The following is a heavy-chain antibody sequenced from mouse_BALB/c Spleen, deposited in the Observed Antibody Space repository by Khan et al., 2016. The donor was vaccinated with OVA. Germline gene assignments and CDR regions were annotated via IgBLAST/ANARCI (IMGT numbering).Heavy chain of an antibody. J-gene: IGHJ4*01. D-gene: IGHD2-10*01. V-gene: IGHV2-6-7*01. CDR2: IWGDGST. CDR1: GFSLTGYG. CDR3: ARAYYGNYREAMDY. Sequence: QVQLKESGPGLVAPSQSLSITCTVSGFSLTGYGVNWVRQPPGKGLEWLGMIWGDGSTDYNSALKSRLSISKDNSKNQVFLKMNSLQTDDTARYDCARAYYGNYREAMDYWGQGTSVTVSS.